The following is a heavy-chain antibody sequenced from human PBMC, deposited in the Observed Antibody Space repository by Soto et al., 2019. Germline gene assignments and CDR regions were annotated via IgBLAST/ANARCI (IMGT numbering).Heavy chain of an antibody. V-gene: IGHV4-30-2*01. J-gene: IGHJ4*02. CDR1: GGSISSGGYS. CDR2: IYHSGST. Sequence: SETLSLTCAVSGGSISSGGYSWSWIRQPPGKGLEWIGYIYHSGSTYYNPSLKSRVTISVDRSKNQFSLKLSSVTAADTAVYYCASHIYGSGTGQFDYWGQGTLVTVSS. CDR3: ASHIYGSGTGQFDY. D-gene: IGHD3-10*01.